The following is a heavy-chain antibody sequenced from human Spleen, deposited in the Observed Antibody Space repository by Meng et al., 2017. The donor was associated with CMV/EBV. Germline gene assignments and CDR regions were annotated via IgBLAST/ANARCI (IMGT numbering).Heavy chain of an antibody. CDR2: ISSSSSYI. CDR3: APIGGHEYRPFDY. CDR1: GFTFSSYS. J-gene: IGHJ4*02. D-gene: IGHD6-6*01. Sequence: GGSLRLSCAASGFTFSSYSMNWVRQAPGKGLEWVSSISSSSSYIYYADSVKGRFTIPRDNAKNSLYLQMNSLRAEDTAVYYCAPIGGHEYRPFDYWGQGTLVTVSS. V-gene: IGHV3-21*01.